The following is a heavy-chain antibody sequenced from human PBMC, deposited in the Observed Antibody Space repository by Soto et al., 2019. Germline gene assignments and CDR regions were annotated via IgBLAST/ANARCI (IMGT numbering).Heavy chain of an antibody. CDR2: ISAYNGNT. Sequence: ASVKISCKASGYTFTSYGISWVRQAPGQGLEWMGWISAYNGNTNYAQKLQGRVTMTTDTSTSTAYMELRSLRSDDTAVYYCARAAGTGIWYYGMDVWGQGTTVTVSS. CDR3: ARAAGTGIWYYGMDV. V-gene: IGHV1-18*04. J-gene: IGHJ6*02. CDR1: GYTFTSYG. D-gene: IGHD6-13*01.